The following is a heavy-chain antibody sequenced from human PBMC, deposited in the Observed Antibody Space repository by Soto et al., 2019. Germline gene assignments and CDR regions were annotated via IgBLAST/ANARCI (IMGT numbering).Heavy chain of an antibody. CDR2: IWYNGSDK. J-gene: IGHJ6*02. D-gene: IGHD4-17*01. Sequence: PGGSLRLSCAASGFTFSSYGMHWVRQAPGKGLEWVAVIWYNGSDKKYADSVKGRFTISRDNSEKTLYLQMNSLRAEDTAVYYCAKDYGDSTGLYYSGMDVWGQGTTATVSS. V-gene: IGHV3-33*06. CDR1: GFTFSSYG. CDR3: AKDYGDSTGLYYSGMDV.